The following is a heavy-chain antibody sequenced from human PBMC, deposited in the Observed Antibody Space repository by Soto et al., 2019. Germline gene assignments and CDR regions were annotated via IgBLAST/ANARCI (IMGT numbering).Heavy chain of an antibody. J-gene: IGHJ6*02. CDR2: IIPIFGTP. Sequence: QVQLVQSGAEVKKPGSSLKVSCKASGGTFTNYAFSWVRQAPGQGPEWMGGIIPIFGTPDCAQKFQGRVIITADESTRTVSMELNSLRSDDTAVYYCARERSVGYCITTTCPKPFYYYAMDVWGQGTTVTVSS. CDR1: GGTFTNYA. V-gene: IGHV1-69*12. CDR3: ARERSVGYCITTTCPKPFYYYAMDV. D-gene: IGHD2-2*01.